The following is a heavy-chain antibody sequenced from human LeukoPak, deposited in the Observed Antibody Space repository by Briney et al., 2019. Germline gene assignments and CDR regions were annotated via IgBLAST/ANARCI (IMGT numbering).Heavy chain of an antibody. CDR1: GGTFSSYA. Sequence: SVKVSCKASGGTFSSYAISWVRQAPGQGLEWMGRIIPIFGTANYAQKFQGRVTITADEPTSTAYMELSGLRSEDTAVYYCARWAGYCRITNCYSAFDYWGQGTLVTVSS. V-gene: IGHV1-69*13. CDR3: ARWAGYCRITNCYSAFDY. D-gene: IGHD2-2*02. J-gene: IGHJ4*02. CDR2: IIPIFGTA.